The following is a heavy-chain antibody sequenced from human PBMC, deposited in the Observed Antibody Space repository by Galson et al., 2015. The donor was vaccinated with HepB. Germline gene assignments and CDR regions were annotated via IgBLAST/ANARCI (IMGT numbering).Heavy chain of an antibody. CDR3: ARDEGEKRGYYFDY. J-gene: IGHJ4*02. CDR2: IYASGKT. D-gene: IGHD3-16*01. CDR1: GGSINSYY. Sequence: SETLSLTCTVSGGSINSYYWSWIRQPAGKGLEWIGRIYASGKTNSNPSPKSRVTMSVDTSKNQFSLKVSSVTAADTAVYYCARDEGEKRGYYFDYWGQGTLVTVSS. V-gene: IGHV4-4*07.